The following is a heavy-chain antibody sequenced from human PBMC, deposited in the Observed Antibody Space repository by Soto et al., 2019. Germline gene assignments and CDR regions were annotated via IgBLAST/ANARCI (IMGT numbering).Heavy chain of an antibody. Sequence: GGSLRLSCVASGFSFGNYAMNWVRQDPGRGLQWVASISNSGGITYYADSVKGRFTISRDNSENTLFLQLNSLRVEDTAIYYCAKDWMGLGYFFEYWGQGTLVTVSS. CDR1: GFSFGNYA. D-gene: IGHD5-18*01. V-gene: IGHV3-23*01. CDR2: ISNSGGIT. CDR3: AKDWMGLGYFFEY. J-gene: IGHJ4*02.